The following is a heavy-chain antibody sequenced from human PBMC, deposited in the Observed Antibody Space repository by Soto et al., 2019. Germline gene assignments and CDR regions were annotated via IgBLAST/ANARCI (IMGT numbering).Heavy chain of an antibody. Sequence: ASVKVSCKASGYTFTSYAMHWVRQAPGQRLEWMGWINAGNGNTKYSQKFQGRVTITRDTSASTAYMELSSLRSEDTAVYYRARDLVYDFWSVRGFDPWGQGTLVTVSS. V-gene: IGHV1-3*01. CDR3: ARDLVYDFWSVRGFDP. D-gene: IGHD3-3*01. CDR2: INAGNGNT. J-gene: IGHJ5*02. CDR1: GYTFTSYA.